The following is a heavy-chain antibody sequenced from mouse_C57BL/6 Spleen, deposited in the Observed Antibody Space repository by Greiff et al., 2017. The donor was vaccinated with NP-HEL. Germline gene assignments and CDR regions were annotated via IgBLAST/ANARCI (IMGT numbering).Heavy chain of an antibody. J-gene: IGHJ4*01. Sequence: VQLQQSGPELVKPGASVKISCKASGYAFSSSWMNWVKQRPGKGLEWIGRIYPGDGDTNYNGKFKGKATLTADKSSSTAYMQLSSLTSEDSAVYFCARDHRGAMDYWGQGTSVTVSS. CDR1: GYAFSSSW. V-gene: IGHV1-82*01. CDR2: IYPGDGDT. CDR3: ARDHRGAMDY.